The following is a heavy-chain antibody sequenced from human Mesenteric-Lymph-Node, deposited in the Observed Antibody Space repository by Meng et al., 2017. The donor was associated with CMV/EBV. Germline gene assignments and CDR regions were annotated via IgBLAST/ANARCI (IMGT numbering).Heavy chain of an antibody. CDR3: ARDVGSGTYYGLDV. J-gene: IGHJ6*02. CDR1: DFTVSSHY. V-gene: IGHV3-53*01. Sequence: GGSLRLSCVASDFTVSSHYMNWVRQTPGKGLEWVSVIYGGGGTYYADSVKGRFTISRDSSKNTLYLQMNSLRAEDTAVYYCARDVGSGTYYGLDVWGQGTTVTAP. CDR2: IYGGGGT. D-gene: IGHD1-26*01.